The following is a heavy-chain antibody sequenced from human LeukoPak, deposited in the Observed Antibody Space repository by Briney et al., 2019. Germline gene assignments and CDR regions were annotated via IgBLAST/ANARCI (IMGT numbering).Heavy chain of an antibody. CDR3: ARTGLGLYSFDY. Sequence: PGRSLRLSCAASGFTFSSYGMHWVRQAPGKGLEWVAVISYDGSNKYYADSVKGRFTISRDNSKNTLYLQMNSLRAEDTAVYYCARTGLGLYSFDYWGQGTLVTVSS. J-gene: IGHJ4*02. V-gene: IGHV3-30*03. CDR2: ISYDGSNK. D-gene: IGHD3/OR15-3a*01. CDR1: GFTFSSYG.